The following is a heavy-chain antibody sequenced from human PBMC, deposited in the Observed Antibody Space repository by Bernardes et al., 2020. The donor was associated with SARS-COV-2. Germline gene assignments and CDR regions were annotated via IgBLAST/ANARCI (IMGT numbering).Heavy chain of an antibody. CDR1: GGPINSRSFF. CDR3: ASTHIRSSGYYYFDY. V-gene: IGHV4-61*02. J-gene: IGHJ4*02. CDR2: IYTSGST. D-gene: IGHD3-22*01. Sequence: SETLSLTCSVSGGPINSRSFFWSWIRQPAGKGLEWIGRIYTSGSTNYNPSLKSRVTMSVDTSKNQFSLKLSSVTAADTAVYYCASTHIRSSGYYYFDYWGQGTLVTVSS.